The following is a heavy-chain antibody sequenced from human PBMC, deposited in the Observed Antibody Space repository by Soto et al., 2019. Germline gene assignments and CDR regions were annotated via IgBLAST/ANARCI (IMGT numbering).Heavy chain of an antibody. V-gene: IGHV1-18*01. Sequence: ASVKVCCKASGYTFTNHGISWVRQAPGQGLEWMGWISAYNGNTNYAQKLQGRVTMTTDTSTSTAYMELRSLRSDDTAVYYCARAAAVVVTIFGVVIPPTWFDPWGQGTLVTVSS. J-gene: IGHJ5*02. D-gene: IGHD3-3*01. CDR1: GYTFTNHG. CDR3: ARAAAVVVTIFGVVIPPTWFDP. CDR2: ISAYNGNT.